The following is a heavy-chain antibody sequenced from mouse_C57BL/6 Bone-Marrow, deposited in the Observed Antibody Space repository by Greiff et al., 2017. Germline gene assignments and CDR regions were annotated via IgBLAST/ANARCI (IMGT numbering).Heavy chain of an antibody. V-gene: IGHV1-54*01. CDR3: ARSKNWDSWFAY. CDR1: GYAFTNYL. Sequence: QVQLQQSGAELVRPGTSVKVSCKASGYAFTNYLIAWVKQRPGQGLEWIGVINPGSGGTNYNEKFKGKVTLTADKSSSTAYMQLSRLTSEDSAVYYCARSKNWDSWFAYWGQGTLVTVSA. J-gene: IGHJ3*01. CDR2: INPGSGGT. D-gene: IGHD4-1*01.